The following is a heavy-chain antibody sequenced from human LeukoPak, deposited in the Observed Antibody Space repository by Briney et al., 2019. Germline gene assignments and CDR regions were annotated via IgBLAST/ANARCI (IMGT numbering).Heavy chain of an antibody. D-gene: IGHD1-26*01. CDR2: IFYDGRA. CDR1: GGSISSANHF. V-gene: IGHV4-30-4*08. CDR3: AREVIIVRDSDAFDL. Sequence: PSETLSLTCTISGGSISSANHFWSWVRQSPGEGLEWIGYIFYDGRAHYNPSLRSRLSMSIDVSKNQFSLSLGSVTAADTAIYYCAREVIIVRDSDAFDLWGHGTMVTVSS. J-gene: IGHJ3*01.